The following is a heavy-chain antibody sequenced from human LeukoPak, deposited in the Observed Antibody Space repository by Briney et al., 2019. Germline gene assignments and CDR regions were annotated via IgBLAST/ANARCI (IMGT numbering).Heavy chain of an antibody. CDR2: ISSSSSYI. Sequence: GGSLRLSCAASGFTFSSYSMNWVRQAPGKGLEWVSSISSSSSYIYYADSVKGRFTISRDNAKNSLYLQMNSLRAEDTAVYYCARDWSGLGYYDSSGSDAFDIWGQGTMVTVSS. CDR3: ARDWSGLGYYDSSGSDAFDI. D-gene: IGHD3-22*01. CDR1: GFTFSSYS. V-gene: IGHV3-21*01. J-gene: IGHJ3*02.